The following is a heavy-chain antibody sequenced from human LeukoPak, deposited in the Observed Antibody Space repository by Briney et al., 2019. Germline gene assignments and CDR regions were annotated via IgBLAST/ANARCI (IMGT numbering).Heavy chain of an antibody. V-gene: IGHV1-2*02. CDR2: MNPNSGGT. D-gene: IGHD2-2*01. CDR3: ARSSVADIVVVPANYYYYMDV. Sequence: GASVKVSCKASGYTFTSYDINWVRQATGQGLEWMGWMNPNSGGTNYAQKFQGRVTMTSDTSISTAYMELSRLRSDDTAVYYCARSSVADIVVVPANYYYYMDVWGKGTTVTISS. J-gene: IGHJ6*03. CDR1: GYTFTSYD.